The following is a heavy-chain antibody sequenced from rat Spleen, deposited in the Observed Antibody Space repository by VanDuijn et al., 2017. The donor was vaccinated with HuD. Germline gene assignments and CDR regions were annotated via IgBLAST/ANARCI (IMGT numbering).Heavy chain of an antibody. V-gene: IGHV5S13*01. CDR3: ATPTPGIPFAY. CDR2: ISPSGAIT. Sequence: EVQLVESGGGLVQPGRSMKLSCAASGFTFSDYGMAWVLQAPTKGLEWVASISPSGAITNYRDSVKGRFTISRDNAKNTLSLQMDSLRTEDTATYYCATPTPGIPFAYWGQGVMVTVSS. D-gene: IGHD1-4*01. CDR1: GFTFSDYG. J-gene: IGHJ2*01.